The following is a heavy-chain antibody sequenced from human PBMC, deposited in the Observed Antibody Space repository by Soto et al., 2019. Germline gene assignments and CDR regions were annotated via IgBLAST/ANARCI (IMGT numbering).Heavy chain of an antibody. D-gene: IGHD5-12*01. V-gene: IGHV3-23*01. J-gene: IGHJ3*02. CDR2: ISGGSYST. CDR3: AKESRYSDYVRAFDI. Sequence: LRLSEAPCGGTLSNYAMTWFRQEQGKGLEWVSTISGGSYSTYYADSVKGRFTISRDNSKNTLYLQMNSLRAEDTAVYYCAKESRYSDYVRAFDIWGQGTMVTVSS. CDR1: GGTLSNYA.